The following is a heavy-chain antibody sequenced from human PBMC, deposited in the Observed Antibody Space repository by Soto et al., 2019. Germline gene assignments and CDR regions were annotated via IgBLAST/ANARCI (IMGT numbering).Heavy chain of an antibody. D-gene: IGHD2-2*01. CDR1: GGSINSDY. J-gene: IGHJ3*02. CDR3: ARLHLPALQGAFDI. CDR2: ISTSGRT. V-gene: IGHV4-4*07. Sequence: SLTCSVSGGSINSDYWTWIRQSAGKGLEWIGRISTSGRTTYNPSLKSRVTMSIDTSRNQFSLTLISVTAADTALYYCARLHLPALQGAFDIWGQGTMVTVSS.